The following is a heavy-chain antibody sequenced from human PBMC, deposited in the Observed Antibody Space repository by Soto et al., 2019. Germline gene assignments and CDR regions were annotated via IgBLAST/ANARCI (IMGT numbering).Heavy chain of an antibody. D-gene: IGHD4-17*01. CDR3: ARSESDYVDYVSY. Sequence: QVQLQESGPGLVKPSQTLSLTCTVSGGSISSGGYYWSWIRQHPGKGLEWIGYIYYSGSTYYNPSRKGRVTISVDTSKNQFSLKLSSVTAADTAVYYCARSESDYVDYVSYWGQGTLVTVSS. CDR2: IYYSGST. J-gene: IGHJ4*02. CDR1: GGSISSGGYY. V-gene: IGHV4-31*03.